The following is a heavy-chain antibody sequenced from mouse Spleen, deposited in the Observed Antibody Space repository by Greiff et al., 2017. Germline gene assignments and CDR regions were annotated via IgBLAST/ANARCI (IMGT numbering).Heavy chain of an antibody. CDR1: GYTFTDYY. CDR2: IYPGSGNT. V-gene: IGHV1-76*01. J-gene: IGHJ1*01. Sequence: VQLQQSGAELVRPGASVKLSCKASGYTFTDYYINWVKQRPGQGLEWIARIYPGSGNTYYNEKFKGKATLTAEKSSSTAYMQLSSLTSEDSAVYFCARSERRDWYFDVWGAGTTVTVSS. D-gene: IGHD2-12*01. CDR3: ARSERRDWYFDV.